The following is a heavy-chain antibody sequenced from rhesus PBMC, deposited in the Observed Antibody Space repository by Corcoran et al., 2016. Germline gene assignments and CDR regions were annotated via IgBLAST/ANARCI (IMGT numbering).Heavy chain of an antibody. CDR3: AKPLKYRARGYSGSWNGLDY. Sequence: EVQLVETGGGLVQPGGSLKLSCAASGFTFSSYGMSWVRQAPGKGLEWVYAINSGGGSTSYPDAEKGRFTISRGNSKNTLSLQMNSLRAEDTAVYYCAKPLKYRARGYSGSWNGLDYWGQGVLVTVSS. V-gene: IGHV3S5*01. CDR1: GFTFSSYG. CDR2: INSGGGST. D-gene: IGHD6-25*01. J-gene: IGHJ4*01.